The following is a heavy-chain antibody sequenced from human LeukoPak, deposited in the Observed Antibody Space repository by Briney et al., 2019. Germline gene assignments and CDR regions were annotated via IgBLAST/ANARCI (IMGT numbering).Heavy chain of an antibody. CDR3: AKDWADFWSGYFLFDY. D-gene: IGHD3-3*01. J-gene: IGHJ4*02. Sequence: GGSLRLSCAASGFTFSDYYMSWIRQAPGKGLEWVSYISNSGRTIKYADSVKGRFTISRDNAKNSLSLHMNSLRAEDTAVYYCAKDWADFWSGYFLFDYWGRGTLVTVSS. CDR1: GFTFSDYY. V-gene: IGHV3-11*01. CDR2: ISNSGRTI.